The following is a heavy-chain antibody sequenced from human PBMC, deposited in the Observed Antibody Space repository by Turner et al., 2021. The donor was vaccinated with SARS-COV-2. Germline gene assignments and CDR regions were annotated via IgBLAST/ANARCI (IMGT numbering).Heavy chain of an antibody. D-gene: IGHD6-19*01. Sequence: EVQLVESGGGLVQPGGSLRLYCTASGFTFSNYWMSWVRQAPGKGLEWVAEINSDGSEKYHVDSVKGRFTISRDNAKNSLYLQMNSLRAEDTAVYYCARDRGWDTFDYWGQGTLVTVSS. J-gene: IGHJ4*02. CDR1: GFTFSNYW. CDR2: INSDGSEK. V-gene: IGHV3-7*01. CDR3: ARDRGWDTFDY.